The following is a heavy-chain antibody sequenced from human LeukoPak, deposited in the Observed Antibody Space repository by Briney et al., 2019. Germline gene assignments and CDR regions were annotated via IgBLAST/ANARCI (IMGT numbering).Heavy chain of an antibody. CDR2: IYYSGST. V-gene: IGHV4-59*01. J-gene: IGHJ4*02. CDR3: ARGGYYDSSGYYYLPDY. D-gene: IGHD3-22*01. Sequence: PSETLSLTCTVSGGSISSYYWSWIRQPPGKGLEWIGYIYYSGSTNYNPSLRSRVTISVDTSKNQFSLKLSSVTAADTAVYYCARGGYYDSSGYYYLPDYWGQGTLVTVSS. CDR1: GGSISSYY.